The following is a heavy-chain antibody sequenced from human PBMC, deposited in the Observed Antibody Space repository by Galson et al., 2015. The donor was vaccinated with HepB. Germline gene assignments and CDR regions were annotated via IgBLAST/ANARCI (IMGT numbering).Heavy chain of an antibody. J-gene: IGHJ4*02. V-gene: IGHV1-2*02. CDR1: GYTFTGYY. Sequence: SVKVSCKASGYTFTGYYMHWVRQAPGQGLEWMGWINPNSGGTNYAQKFQGRVTMTRDTSITTAYMELSRLRSDDTAVYHCARALQRITGATVDYWGQGTLVTVSS. CDR2: INPNSGGT. D-gene: IGHD1-20*01. CDR3: ARALQRITGATVDY.